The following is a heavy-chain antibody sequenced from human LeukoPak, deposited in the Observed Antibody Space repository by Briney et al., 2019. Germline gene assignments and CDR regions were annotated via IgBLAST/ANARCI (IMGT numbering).Heavy chain of an antibody. D-gene: IGHD1-26*01. V-gene: IGHV5-10-1*01. CDR3: ARQKSGSYSVFDY. CDR1: GYSFTSYW. Sequence: GESLQISCKGSGYSFTSYWISWVRQMPGKGLEWMGRIDPSDSYTNYSPSFQGHVTISADKSISTAYLQWSSLKASDTAMYYCARQKSGSYSVFDYWGQGNPVTVSS. J-gene: IGHJ4*02. CDR2: IDPSDSYT.